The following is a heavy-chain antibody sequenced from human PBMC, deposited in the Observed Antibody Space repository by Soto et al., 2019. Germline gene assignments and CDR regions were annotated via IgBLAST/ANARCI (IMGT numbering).Heavy chain of an antibody. CDR1: GFTFSSYA. CDR2: ISGSGGST. J-gene: IGHJ6*02. CDR3: AKDLSRGYSGYDYIWSGMDV. D-gene: IGHD5-12*01. Sequence: PGGSLRLSCAASGFTFSSYAMSWVRQAPGRGLEWVSAISGSGGSTYYADSVKGRFTISRDNSKNTLYLQMNSLRAEDTAVYYCAKDLSRGYSGYDYIWSGMDVWGQGTTVTVSS. V-gene: IGHV3-23*01.